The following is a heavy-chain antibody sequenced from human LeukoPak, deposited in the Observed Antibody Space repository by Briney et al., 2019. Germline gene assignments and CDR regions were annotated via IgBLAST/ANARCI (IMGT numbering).Heavy chain of an antibody. CDR2: ISSNGGST. D-gene: IGHD2-15*01. Sequence: GRSLRLSCAASGFTFSSYAMHWVRQAPGKGLEYVSAISSNGGSTYYANSVKGRFTISRDNSKNTLYLQMGSLRAEDMAVYYCASWGGYCSGGSCYPDYWGQGTLVTVSS. J-gene: IGHJ4*02. V-gene: IGHV3-64*01. CDR1: GFTFSSYA. CDR3: ASWGGYCSGGSCYPDY.